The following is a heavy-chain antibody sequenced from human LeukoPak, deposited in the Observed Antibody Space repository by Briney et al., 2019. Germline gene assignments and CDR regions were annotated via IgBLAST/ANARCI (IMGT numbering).Heavy chain of an antibody. CDR1: GYTFTSYD. V-gene: IGHV1-8*01. CDR2: MNPNSGNT. Sequence: ASVKVSCKASGYTFTSYDINWMRQATGQGLEWMGWMNPNSGNTGYAQKFQGRVTMTRNTSISTAYMELSSLRSEDTAVYYCARGRTIVGASTYWGQGTLVTVSS. CDR3: ARGRTIVGASTY. D-gene: IGHD1-26*01. J-gene: IGHJ4*02.